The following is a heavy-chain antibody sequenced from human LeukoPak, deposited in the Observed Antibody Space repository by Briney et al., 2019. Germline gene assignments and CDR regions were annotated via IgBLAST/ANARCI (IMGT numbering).Heavy chain of an antibody. CDR3: AGGKGELSLPDY. D-gene: IGHD3-16*02. V-gene: IGHV4-38-2*01. Sequence: SETLSLTCAVSGYSISSGYYWGWIRQPPGKGLEWIGSIYHSGSTYYNPSLKSRVTISVDTSKNQFSLKLSSVTAADTAVYYCAGGKGELSLPDYWGQGTLVTVAS. CDR1: GYSISSGYY. J-gene: IGHJ4*02. CDR2: IYHSGST.